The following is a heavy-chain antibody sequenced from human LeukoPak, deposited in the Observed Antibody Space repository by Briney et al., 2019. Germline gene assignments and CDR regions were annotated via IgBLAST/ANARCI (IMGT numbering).Heavy chain of an antibody. CDR1: GYTFTSYY. CDR2: INPSGGGT. Sequence: ASVKVSCKASGYTFTSYYMHWVRQAPGQGLEWMGIINPSGGGTSYAQKFQGRVTMTRDTSTSTVYMELSSLRSEDTAVYYCAREAMIENAFDIWGQGTMVTVSS. J-gene: IGHJ3*02. D-gene: IGHD3-22*01. CDR3: AREAMIENAFDI. V-gene: IGHV1-46*01.